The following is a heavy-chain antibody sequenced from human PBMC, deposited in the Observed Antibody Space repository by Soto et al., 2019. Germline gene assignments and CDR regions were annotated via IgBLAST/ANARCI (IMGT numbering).Heavy chain of an antibody. CDR2: IYPGDSDT. Sequence: GESLKXSCKGSGYXFTSYWIGWVRQMPGKGLEWMGIIYPGDSDTRYSPSFEGQVTISADKSITTAYLQWSSLKASDTAMYYCARPSYSSSRYYGMDVWGQGTTVTVSS. CDR3: ARPSYSSSRYYGMDV. J-gene: IGHJ6*02. CDR1: GYXFTSYW. V-gene: IGHV5-51*01. D-gene: IGHD6-6*01.